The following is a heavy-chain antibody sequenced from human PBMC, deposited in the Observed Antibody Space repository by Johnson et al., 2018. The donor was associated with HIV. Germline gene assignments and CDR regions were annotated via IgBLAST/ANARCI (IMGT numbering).Heavy chain of an antibody. V-gene: IGHV3-66*01. CDR2: IYSGGST. Sequence: VQLVESGGGLVQPGGSLRLSCGASAFTFSSNDMKWVRQAPGKGLEWVSVIYSGGSTYYADSVTGRFTISRDNSKNTLYLQMNSLRAEETAVYYCARNLSEGELGHAFDIWGQGTMVTVSS. CDR1: AFTFSSND. CDR3: ARNLSEGELGHAFDI. D-gene: IGHD1-26*01. J-gene: IGHJ3*02.